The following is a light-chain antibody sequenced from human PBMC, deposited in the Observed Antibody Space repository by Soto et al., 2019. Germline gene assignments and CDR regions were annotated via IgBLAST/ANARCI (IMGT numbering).Light chain of an antibody. J-gene: IGKJ2*01. CDR3: QQYNSYPYP. V-gene: IGKV1-5*03. CDR1: QSISSW. Sequence: DIQMTQSPSTLSASVGDRVTVTCRASQSISSWLAWYQQRPGKAPKLLIYKASSLQSGVPSRFRGSGSGTEFTLTISSLQPNDFATYYCQQYNSYPYPFGQGTKLEIK. CDR2: KAS.